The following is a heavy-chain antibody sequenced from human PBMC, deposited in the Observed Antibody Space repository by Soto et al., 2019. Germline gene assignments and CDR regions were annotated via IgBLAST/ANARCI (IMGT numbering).Heavy chain of an antibody. CDR1: GFTFSSYA. CDR2: ISYDGSNK. V-gene: IGHV3-30-3*01. CDR3: AREGPDWNYVCPPDY. J-gene: IGHJ4*02. Sequence: AGGSLRLSCAASGFTFSSYAMHWVRQAPGKGLEWVAVISYDGSNKYYADSVKGRFTISRDNSKNTLYLQMNSLRAEDTAVYYCAREGPDWNYVCPPDYWGQGTLVTVSS. D-gene: IGHD1-7*01.